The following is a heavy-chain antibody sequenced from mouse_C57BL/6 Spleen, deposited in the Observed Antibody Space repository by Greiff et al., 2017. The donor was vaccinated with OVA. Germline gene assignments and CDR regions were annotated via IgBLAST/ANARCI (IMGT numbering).Heavy chain of an antibody. CDR1: GYTFTSYW. CDR3: ARGGQLRRGDYFDY. J-gene: IGHJ2*01. D-gene: IGHD3-2*02. Sequence: QVQLQQPGAELVKPGASVKLSCKASGYTFTSYWMHWVKQRPGQGLEWIGMIHPNSGSTNYNEKFKSKATLTVAKSSSTAYMQLRSLPSTDSAVYYCARGGQLRRGDYFDYWGQGTTLTVSS. V-gene: IGHV1-64*01. CDR2: IHPNSGST.